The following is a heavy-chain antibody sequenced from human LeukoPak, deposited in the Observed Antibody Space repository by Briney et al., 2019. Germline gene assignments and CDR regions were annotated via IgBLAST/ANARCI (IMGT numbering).Heavy chain of an antibody. V-gene: IGHV4-39*01. J-gene: IGHJ3*02. Sequence: PSETLSLTCSASGFTMSSSTYYWHWLRQPPGKGLEWIGSIANSGNTDYKPSLKSRIAISVDMSKKQLSLRLSSVTAADMAVYYCVKRESGTMSDIWGQGTMVTVSS. D-gene: IGHD3-22*01. CDR3: VKRESGTMSDI. CDR1: GFTMSSSTYY. CDR2: IANSGNT.